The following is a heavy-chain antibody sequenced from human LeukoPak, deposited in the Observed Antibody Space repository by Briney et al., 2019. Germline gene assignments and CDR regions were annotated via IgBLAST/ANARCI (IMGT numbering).Heavy chain of an antibody. CDR1: GVSFSGYY. CDR3: ARGRRVVVPAAIRYYFDY. CDR2: INHSGST. Sequence: PSETLSLTCAVYGVSFSGYYWSWIRQPPGKGLEWIGEINHSGSTNYNPSLKSRVTISVDTSKNQFSLKLSSVTAADTAVYYCARGRRVVVPAAIRYYFDYWGQGTLVTVSS. D-gene: IGHD2-2*01. V-gene: IGHV4-34*01. J-gene: IGHJ4*02.